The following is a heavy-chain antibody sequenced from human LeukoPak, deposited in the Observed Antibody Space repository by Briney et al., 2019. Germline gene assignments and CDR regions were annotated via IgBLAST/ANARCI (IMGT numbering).Heavy chain of an antibody. CDR1: GITFSRHG. V-gene: IGHV3-30*03. D-gene: IGHD6-19*01. J-gene: IGHJ4*02. CDR2: IADDGGVK. Sequence: GGSLRLSCVASGITFSRHGMDWVRQAPGKGLEWVAVIADDGGVKQYADSVKGRFTVSRDNSKSTLYLQMNGLSVEDTAIYYCAREATWGQWYFDHWGQGTPVTVSS. CDR3: AREATWGQWYFDH.